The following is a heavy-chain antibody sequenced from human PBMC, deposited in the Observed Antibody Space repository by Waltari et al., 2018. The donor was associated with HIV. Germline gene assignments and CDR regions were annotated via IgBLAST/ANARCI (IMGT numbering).Heavy chain of an antibody. CDR3: ARHRGESVSDAFDM. D-gene: IGHD2-8*01. CDR1: GASISSSSYY. Sequence: QLQLLVAGPGLVKPSETLSLTCTVSGASISSSSYYWGWIRQPPGKGLEWIGSMYYSGSTYYNPSLKSRVSISVATSKNQFSLKLSSVTAADTAVYYCARHRGESVSDAFDMWGQGTMVTVSS. J-gene: IGHJ3*02. V-gene: IGHV4-39*01. CDR2: MYYSGST.